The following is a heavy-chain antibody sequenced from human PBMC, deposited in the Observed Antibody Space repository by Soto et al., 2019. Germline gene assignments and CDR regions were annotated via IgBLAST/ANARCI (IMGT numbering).Heavy chain of an antibody. CDR3: ARDRGIVGANYYYYGMDV. CDR1: GFTFSSYG. V-gene: IGHV3-30*03. CDR2: ISYDGSNK. D-gene: IGHD1-26*01. Sequence: GGSLRLSCAASGFTFSSYGMHWVRQAPGKGLEWVAVISYDGSNKYYADSVKGRFTISRDNAKNSLYLQMNSLRDEDTAVYYCARDRGIVGANYYYYGMDVWGQGTTVTVSS. J-gene: IGHJ6*02.